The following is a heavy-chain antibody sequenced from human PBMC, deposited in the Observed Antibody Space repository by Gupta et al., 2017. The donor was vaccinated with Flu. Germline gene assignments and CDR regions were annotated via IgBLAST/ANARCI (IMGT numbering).Heavy chain of an antibody. CDR3: AKDRGDYYSTASFREE. V-gene: IGHV3-30*18. D-gene: IGHD3-10*01. J-gene: IGHJ4*02. CDR2: IFYDGNNK. CDR1: GFTFRNYA. Sequence: QVQLVESGGGVVQPGNSLRLSCAASGFTFRNYAMHWVRQAPGRGLEWLAVIFYDGNNKYYGDSVKGRFTISRDNANNILFLEMGSLGPEDTAVYFGAKDRGDYYSTASFREEWGQGTRVTVSS.